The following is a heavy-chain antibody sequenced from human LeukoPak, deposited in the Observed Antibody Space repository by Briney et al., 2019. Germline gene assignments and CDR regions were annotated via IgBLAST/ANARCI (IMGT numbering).Heavy chain of an antibody. Sequence: PSETLSLTCTVSGGSISSYYWSWIRQPPGKGLEWIGYIYYSGGTNYNPSLKSRVTISVDTSKNQFSLKLSSVTPEDTAIYYCAILRTASSFDFWGQGTLVTVSS. CDR2: IYYSGGT. J-gene: IGHJ4*02. D-gene: IGHD1-1*01. V-gene: IGHV4-59*12. CDR3: AILRTASSFDF. CDR1: GGSISSYY.